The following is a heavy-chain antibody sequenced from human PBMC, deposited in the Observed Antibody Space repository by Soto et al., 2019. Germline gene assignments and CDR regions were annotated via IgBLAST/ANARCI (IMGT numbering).Heavy chain of an antibody. Sequence: GGSLRLSCAASGFTFSTFGMNWVRQAPGKGLEWVSYISSSSTTYYADSVEGRFTISRDNAKRSLYLQMNSLRDEDTAVYYCARRYSYGYEFDYWGQGTLVTVSS. CDR1: GFTFSTFG. D-gene: IGHD5-18*01. J-gene: IGHJ4*02. V-gene: IGHV3-48*02. CDR2: ISSSSTT. CDR3: ARRYSYGYEFDY.